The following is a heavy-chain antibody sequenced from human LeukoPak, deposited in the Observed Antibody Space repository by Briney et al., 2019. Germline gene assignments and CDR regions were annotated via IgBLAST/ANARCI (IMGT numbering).Heavy chain of an antibody. V-gene: IGHV3-23*01. CDR1: GFTFSSYA. CDR3: TRDLYCSGGSCPYPNWFDP. J-gene: IGHJ5*02. Sequence: GGSLRLSCAASGFTFSSYAMSWVRQAPGKGLEWVSAISGSGGSTYYADSVKGRFTISRDNSKNTLYLQMNSLRAEDTAVYYCTRDLYCSGGSCPYPNWFDPRGQGTLVTVSS. D-gene: IGHD2-15*01. CDR2: ISGSGGST.